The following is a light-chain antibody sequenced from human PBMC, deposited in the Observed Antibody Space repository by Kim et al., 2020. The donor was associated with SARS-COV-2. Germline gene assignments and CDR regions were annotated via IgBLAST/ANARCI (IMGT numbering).Light chain of an antibody. CDR3: SSYTRSSTLYVL. CDR2: AVN. V-gene: IGLV2-14*03. Sequence: ITSSCTGTSSDVGDHNYVSWYQQHPGKAPQLFIYAVNNRPSGVSNRFSGSKSGNTASLPISGLQAEDEDDYYCSSYTRSSTLYVLFGGGTQLTVL. J-gene: IGLJ2*01. CDR1: SSDVGDHNY.